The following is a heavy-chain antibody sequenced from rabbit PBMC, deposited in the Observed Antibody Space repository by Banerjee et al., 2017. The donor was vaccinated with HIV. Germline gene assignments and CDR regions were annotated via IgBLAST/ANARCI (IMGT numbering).Heavy chain of an antibody. J-gene: IGHJ4*01. CDR1: GFSFSSSYY. CDR2: INTGSGST. D-gene: IGHD7-1*01. V-gene: IGHV1S40*01. Sequence: QSLEESGGGLVQPEGSLTLTCTASGFSFSSSYYMCWVRQAPGKGLEWIASINTGSGSTYYASWAKGRFTISKTSSTTVTLQMTSLTAADTATYFCARDPTGTSLWGPGTLVTVS. CDR3: ARDPTGTSL.